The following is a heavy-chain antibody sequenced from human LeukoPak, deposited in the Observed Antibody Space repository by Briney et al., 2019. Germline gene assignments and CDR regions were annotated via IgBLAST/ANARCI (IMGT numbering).Heavy chain of an antibody. Sequence: GGSLRLSCAASGFTFSNFWMKWVRQAPGKGLEWVANVNQDGSETHYVDSVKGRFTISRDNAKNSLLLQLNSLRAEDTAVYYCAREATTSRPGDYWGLGTLVTVSS. J-gene: IGHJ4*02. CDR3: AREATTSRPGDY. V-gene: IGHV3-7*01. D-gene: IGHD1-1*01. CDR1: GFTFSNFW. CDR2: VNQDGSET.